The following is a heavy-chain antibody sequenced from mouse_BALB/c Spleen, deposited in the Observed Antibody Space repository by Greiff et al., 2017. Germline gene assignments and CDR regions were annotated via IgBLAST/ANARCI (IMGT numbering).Heavy chain of an antibody. D-gene: IGHD1-1*01. CDR3: AREDYYGSSYDWYFDV. J-gene: IGHJ1*01. CDR1: GFTFSSFG. V-gene: IGHV5-17*02. CDR2: ISSGSSTI. Sequence: EVNVVESGGGLVQPGGSRKLSCAASGFTFSSFGMHWVRQAPEKGLEWVAYISSGSSTIYYADTVKGRFTISRDNPKNTLFLQMTSLRSEDTAMYYCAREDYYGSSYDWYFDVWGAGTTVTVSS.